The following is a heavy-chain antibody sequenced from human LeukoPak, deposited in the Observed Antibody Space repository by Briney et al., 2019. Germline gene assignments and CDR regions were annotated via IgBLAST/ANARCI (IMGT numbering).Heavy chain of an antibody. CDR1: GFTVSSNY. CDR2: IYSGGST. J-gene: IGHJ4*02. Sequence: GGSLRLSCAASGFTVSSNYMSWIRQAPGKGLEWVSVIYSGGSTYYADSVKGRFTISRDNSKNTLYLQMNSLRAEDTAVYYCARSAVAGHIDYWGQGTLVTVSS. V-gene: IGHV3-66*01. D-gene: IGHD6-19*01. CDR3: ARSAVAGHIDY.